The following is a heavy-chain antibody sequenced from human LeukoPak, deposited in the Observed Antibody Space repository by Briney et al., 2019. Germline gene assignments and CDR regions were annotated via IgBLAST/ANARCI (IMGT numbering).Heavy chain of an antibody. V-gene: IGHV3-23*01. CDR2: ISGSGGST. J-gene: IGHJ6*03. D-gene: IGHD2-15*01. Sequence: TGGSLRLSCAASGFTFSRNGMTWVRQAPGKGLEWVSAISGSGGSTYYADSVKGRFTIPRDNSKNTLYLQMNSLRAEDTAVYYCARGRDYMDVWGKGTTVTVSS. CDR3: ARGRDYMDV. CDR1: GFTFSRNG.